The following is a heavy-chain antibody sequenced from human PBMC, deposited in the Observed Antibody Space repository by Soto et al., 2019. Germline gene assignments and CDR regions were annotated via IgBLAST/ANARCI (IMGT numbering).Heavy chain of an antibody. CDR2: TYYRSKWHT. J-gene: IGHJ4*02. V-gene: IGHV6-1*01. D-gene: IGHD1-1*01. Sequence: SETLSLTCTVSGGSISSYYWSWIRQSPSRGLEWLGRTYYRSKWHTDYAVSVRGRITINPDTPKNQFFLQLSSVTPDDTAVYFCARDLHGTYYYDSWGQGTLVTVSS. CDR1: GGSISSYY. CDR3: ARDLHGTYYYDS.